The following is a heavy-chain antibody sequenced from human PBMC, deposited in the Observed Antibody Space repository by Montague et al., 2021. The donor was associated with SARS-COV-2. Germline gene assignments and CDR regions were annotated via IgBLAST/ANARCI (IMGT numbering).Heavy chain of an antibody. CDR3: TTESYDYGDYVGQYYYYGMDV. J-gene: IGHJ6*02. Sequence: SLRLSCAASGFTFSNAWMSWVRQAPGKGLEWVGRIKSKTDGGTTDYAAPVKGGFTISRDDSKNTLYLQMNSLKTEDTAVYYCTTESYDYGDYVGQYYYYGMDVWGQGTTVTVSS. V-gene: IGHV3-15*01. CDR1: GFTFSNAW. CDR2: IKSKTDGGTT. D-gene: IGHD4-17*01.